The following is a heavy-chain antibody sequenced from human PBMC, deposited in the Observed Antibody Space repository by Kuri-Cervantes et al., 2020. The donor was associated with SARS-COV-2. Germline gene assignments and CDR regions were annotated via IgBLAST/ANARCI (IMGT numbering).Heavy chain of an antibody. CDR3: AKIAGYNSGWYDD. J-gene: IGHJ5*02. CDR2: INPNSGGT. V-gene: IGHV1-2*04. CDR1: GYTFSDYY. Sequence: ASVKVSCKASGYTFSDYYMYWVRQAPGQGLEWMGWINPNSGGTNYAQKFQGWVTMTRDTSSTGYMELSRLRADDTAVYYCAKIAGYNSGWYDDWGQGTLVTVSS. D-gene: IGHD6-19*01.